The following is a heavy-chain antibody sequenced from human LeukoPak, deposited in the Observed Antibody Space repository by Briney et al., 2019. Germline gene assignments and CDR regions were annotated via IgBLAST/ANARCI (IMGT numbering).Heavy chain of an antibody. V-gene: IGHV3-30-3*01. CDR1: GFTFSSYA. CDR2: ISYDGSNK. CDR3: AKDRLTEAYGMEV. Sequence: GGSLRLSCAASGFTFSSYAMHWVRQAPGKGLEWVAVISYDGSNKYYADSVKGRFTISRDNSKNTLYLQINSLRPEDTAVYYCAKDRLTEAYGMEVWGQGTTVTVSS. J-gene: IGHJ6*02.